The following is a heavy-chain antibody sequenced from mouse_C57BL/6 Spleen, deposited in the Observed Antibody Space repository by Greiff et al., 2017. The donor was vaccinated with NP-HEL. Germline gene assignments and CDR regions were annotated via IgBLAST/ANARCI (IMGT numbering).Heavy chain of an antibody. J-gene: IGHJ4*01. CDR2: IDPETGGT. D-gene: IGHD4-1*02. V-gene: IGHV1-15*01. CDR1: GYPFTDYE. CDR3: TTTGTSDAMDY. Sequence: QVQLQQSGAELVRPGASVPLSCKASGYPFTDYEMHWVKKTPLLGLEWIGAIDPETGGTAYNQKFKGKAILTADKSSSTAYMELRSLTSEDSAVYYCTTTGTSDAMDYWGQGTSVTVSS.